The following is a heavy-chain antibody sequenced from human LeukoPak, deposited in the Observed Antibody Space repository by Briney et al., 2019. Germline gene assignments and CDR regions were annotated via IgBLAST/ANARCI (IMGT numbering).Heavy chain of an antibody. CDR2: ISAYNGNT. CDR1: GYTFTSYG. J-gene: IGHJ5*02. Sequence: ASVKVSCKASGYTFTSYGISWVGQAPGQGLAWMGWISAYNGNTNYAQKLQGRVTMTTDTSTSTAYMGLRSLRSDDTAVYYCARAESSGWNNWFDPWGQGTLVTVSS. CDR3: ARAESSGWNNWFDP. V-gene: IGHV1-18*01. D-gene: IGHD6-19*01.